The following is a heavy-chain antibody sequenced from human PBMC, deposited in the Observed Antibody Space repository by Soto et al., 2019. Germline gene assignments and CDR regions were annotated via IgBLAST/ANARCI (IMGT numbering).Heavy chain of an antibody. CDR2: IYYSGST. V-gene: IGHV4-31*03. J-gene: IGHJ5*02. CDR3: ARAPGGFGPNWFDP. D-gene: IGHD3-10*01. CDR1: GGSISSGGYY. Sequence: LSLTCTVSGGSISSGGYYWSWIRQHPGKGLEWIGYIYYSGSTYYNPSLKSRVTISVDTSKNQFSLKLSSVTAADTAVYYCARAPGGFGPNWFDPWGQGTLVTVSS.